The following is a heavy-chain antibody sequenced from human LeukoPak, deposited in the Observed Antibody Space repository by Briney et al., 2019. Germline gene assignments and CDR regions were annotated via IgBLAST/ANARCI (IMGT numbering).Heavy chain of an antibody. CDR1: GGSFSGYY. CDR2: INHSGST. V-gene: IGHV4-34*01. D-gene: IGHD2-21*02. CDR3: ARIYCGGDCRGYYYHYYMDV. Sequence: SETLSLTCAVYGGSFSGYYWSWIRQPPGKGLEWIGEINHSGSTNYNPSLKSRVTISVDRSKNQFSLKLSSVIAADTAVYYCARIYCGGDCRGYYYHYYMDVWGKGTTVTISS. J-gene: IGHJ6*03.